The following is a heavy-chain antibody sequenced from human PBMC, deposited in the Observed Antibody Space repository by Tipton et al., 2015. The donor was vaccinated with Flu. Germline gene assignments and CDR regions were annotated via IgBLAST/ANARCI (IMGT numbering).Heavy chain of an antibody. J-gene: IGHJ3*02. CDR1: GGSFSGYY. D-gene: IGHD2/OR15-2a*01. CDR3: ARGYLSVAFDI. Sequence: TLSLTCAVYGGSFSGYYWSWIRQPPGKGLEWIGEINHSGSTNYNPSLKSRVTISVDTSKNQFSLKLSSVTAADTAVYYCARGYLSVAFDIWGQGTMVTVSS. CDR2: INHSGST. V-gene: IGHV4-34*01.